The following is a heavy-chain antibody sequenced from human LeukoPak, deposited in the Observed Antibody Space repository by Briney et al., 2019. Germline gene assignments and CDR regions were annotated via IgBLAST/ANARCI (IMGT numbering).Heavy chain of an antibody. Sequence: PGGSLRLSCAASGFTFSSYSMNWVRQAPGKGLEWVSSISSSSSYIYYADSVKGRFTISRDNAKNSLYLQMNSLRAEDTAVYYCAKEVYCSSTSCYNPSYWGQGTLVTVSS. D-gene: IGHD2-2*02. V-gene: IGHV3-21*01. CDR2: ISSSSSYI. CDR1: GFTFSSYS. CDR3: AKEVYCSSTSCYNPSY. J-gene: IGHJ4*02.